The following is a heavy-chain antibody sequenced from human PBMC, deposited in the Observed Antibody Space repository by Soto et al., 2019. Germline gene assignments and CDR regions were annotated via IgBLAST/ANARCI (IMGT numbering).Heavy chain of an antibody. CDR3: ARVSGYYDSRGYYRPAEYFQH. J-gene: IGHJ1*01. CDR2: INPNSAGT. V-gene: IGHV1-2*02. Sequence: QVQLVQSGAEVKKPGASVKVSCKASGYTFTGYFMHWVRQAPGQGLEWMGRINPNSAGTNYAQKFQGRVTMTRDPSISTAYMELSRLRSDDTAVYYCARVSGYYDSRGYYRPAEYFQHWGQGTLVTVSS. CDR1: GYTFTGYF. D-gene: IGHD3-22*01.